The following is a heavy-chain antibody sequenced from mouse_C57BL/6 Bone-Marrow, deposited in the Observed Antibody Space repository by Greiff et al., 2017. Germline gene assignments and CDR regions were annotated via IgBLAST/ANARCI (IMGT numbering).Heavy chain of an antibody. CDR1: GYAFSSSW. CDR3: ARSGHDYGEWYYAMDY. CDR2: IYPGDGDT. J-gene: IGHJ4*01. Sequence: QVQLQQSGPELVKPGASVKISCKASGYAFSSSWMNWVKQRPGKGLEWIGRIYPGDGDTNYNGKFKGKATLTADKSSSTAYMQLSSLTSEDSAVYFCARSGHDYGEWYYAMDYWGQGTSVTVSS. D-gene: IGHD2-4*01. V-gene: IGHV1-82*01.